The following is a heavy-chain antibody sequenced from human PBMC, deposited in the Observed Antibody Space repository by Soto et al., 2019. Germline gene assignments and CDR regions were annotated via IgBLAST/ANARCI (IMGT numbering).Heavy chain of an antibody. D-gene: IGHD2-21*02. CDR3: ALRRKSGGYYNWFDT. CDR2: IYWDDDK. V-gene: IGHV2-5*02. CDR1: GFSLNISEVG. Sequence: QITLKESGPTLVKPTQTLTLTCTFSGFSLNISEVGVGWIRQPPGKALEWLSLIYWDDDKPYSTSLKSRLTITKNTSKNQVVLTMTNMDPVDTATYYCALRRKSGGYYNWFDTWGQGTLVTVSS. J-gene: IGHJ5*02.